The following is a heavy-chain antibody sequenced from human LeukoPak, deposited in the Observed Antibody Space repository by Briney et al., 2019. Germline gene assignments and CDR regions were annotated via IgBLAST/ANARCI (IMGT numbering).Heavy chain of an antibody. CDR3: ARDRDSSGWFDY. V-gene: IGHV4-59*01. CDR1: GASITNYY. Sequence: SETLSLTCSVSGASITNYYWSWIRQAPGKGLEWIGYIYYSGNTNTYNPFLKSRATISLYTSRKYFSLELRSVTAADTAVYYCARDRDSSGWFDYWGQGTLVTVSS. J-gene: IGHJ4*02. CDR2: IYYSGNT. D-gene: IGHD3-22*01.